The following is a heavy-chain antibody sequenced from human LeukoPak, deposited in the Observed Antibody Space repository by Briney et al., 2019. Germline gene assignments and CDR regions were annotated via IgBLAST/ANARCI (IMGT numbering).Heavy chain of an antibody. CDR2: IFYSGST. CDR3: AREIITACYYYYMDV. D-gene: IGHD3-10*01. CDR1: GGSVSSGNYY. J-gene: IGHJ6*03. V-gene: IGHV4-61*01. Sequence: SETLSLTCTVSGGSVSSGNYYWSWIRQPPGKGLEWIGYIFYSGSTKYNPSLKSRVTISVDTSKNQFSLKVSSVTAADTAVYYCAREIITACYYYYMDVWGKGTTVTVSS.